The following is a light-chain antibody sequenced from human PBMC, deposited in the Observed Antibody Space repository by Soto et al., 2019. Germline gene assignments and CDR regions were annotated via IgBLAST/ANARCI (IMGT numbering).Light chain of an antibody. CDR1: QRISDS. V-gene: IGKV1-5*01. Sequence: DIQMTQSPSTLSPSVGDRVTITCRASQRISDSLAWYQQKPGKAPYLLISDASSLERGAPSRFSGSGSGTEFTLTISSLQPDDFATYYCQQYNSYSRVTFGPGTKVD. CDR3: QQYNSYSRVT. J-gene: IGKJ3*01. CDR2: DAS.